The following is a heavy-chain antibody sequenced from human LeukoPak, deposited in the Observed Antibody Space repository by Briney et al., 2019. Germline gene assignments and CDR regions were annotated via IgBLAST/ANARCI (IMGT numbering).Heavy chain of an antibody. CDR2: ISAYNGNT. J-gene: IGHJ4*02. Sequence: ASVKVSCKASGYTFTSYGISWVRQAPGQGLEWMGWISAYNGNTNYAQKFQGRVTMTEDTSTDTAYMELSSLRSEDTAVYYCATVKFLVGWLYYEEKCFDYWGQGTLVTVSS. CDR3: ATVKFLVGWLYYEEKCFDY. D-gene: IGHD3-22*01. V-gene: IGHV1-18*01. CDR1: GYTFTSYG.